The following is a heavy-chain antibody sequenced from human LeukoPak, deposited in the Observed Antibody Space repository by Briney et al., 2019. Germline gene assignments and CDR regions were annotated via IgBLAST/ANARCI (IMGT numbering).Heavy chain of an antibody. CDR2: IYYSGNT. CDR1: GGSISSSSYY. Sequence: SETLSLTCTVSGGSISSSSYYWGWIRQPPGKGLEWIGSIYYSGNTYYNPSLKSRVTISLDTSKNQFSLKLSSVTAADTAVYYCASNQPPTYYFDYWGQGTLVTVSS. V-gene: IGHV4-39*07. CDR3: ASNQPPTYYFDY. D-gene: IGHD2-2*01. J-gene: IGHJ4*02.